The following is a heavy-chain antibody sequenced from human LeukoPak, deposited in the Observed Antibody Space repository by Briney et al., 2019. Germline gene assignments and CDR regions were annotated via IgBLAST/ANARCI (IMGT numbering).Heavy chain of an antibody. D-gene: IGHD4-17*01. CDR3: ARGYGDYAFDY. V-gene: IGHV3-53*01. J-gene: IGHJ4*02. Sequence: PGGSLRLSCAASGFTVSSNYMSWVRQAPGRGLEWVSVIYSGGSTYYADSVKGRFTISRDNSKNTLYLQMNSLRAEDTAVYYCARGYGDYAFDYWGQGTLVTVSS. CDR1: GFTVSSNY. CDR2: IYSGGST.